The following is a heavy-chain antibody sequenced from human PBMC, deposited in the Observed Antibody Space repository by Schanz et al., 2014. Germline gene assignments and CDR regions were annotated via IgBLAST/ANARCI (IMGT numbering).Heavy chain of an antibody. CDR3: ARYIQCRAYCGGACCGIDY. D-gene: IGHD2-21*01. J-gene: IGHJ4*02. V-gene: IGHV7-4-1*02. Sequence: QVQLVQSGSELKKPGASVKVSCKASGYTFTSYAMNWVRQAPGQGLEWMGWINSNTGNPTYAQGFTGRFLFSLDISVSTAYLHLSSLRSDDTAVYYCARYIQCRAYCGGACCGIDYWGQGTLVTVSS. CDR1: GYTFTSYA. CDR2: INSNTGNP.